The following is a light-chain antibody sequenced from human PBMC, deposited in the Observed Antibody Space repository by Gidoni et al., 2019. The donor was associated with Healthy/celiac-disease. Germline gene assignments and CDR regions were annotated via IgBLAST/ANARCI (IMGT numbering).Light chain of an antibody. V-gene: IGKV3-20*01. Sequence: EIVLTQSQSTLSLSPGERATLPCRAIQSVSSSYLDWYQQKPGQAPRLLIYGASSRATGIPARFSGSGSGTDFTLTISRLEPEDFAVYYCQQYGSSPQTFGQGTKVEIK. J-gene: IGKJ1*01. CDR1: QSVSSSY. CDR2: GAS. CDR3: QQYGSSPQT.